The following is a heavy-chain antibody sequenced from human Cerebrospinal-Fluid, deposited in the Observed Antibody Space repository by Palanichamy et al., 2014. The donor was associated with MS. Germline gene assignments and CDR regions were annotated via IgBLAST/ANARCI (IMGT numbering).Heavy chain of an antibody. CDR3: SKDAHPSPILGATHFDS. D-gene: IGHD1-26*01. J-gene: IGHJ4*02. V-gene: IGHV3-23*01. CDR2: ISDSAGST. Sequence: EVQLLESGGGLVQPGGFLRLSCVASGFTFSKYAMSWVRQAPGKGLEWVAGISDSAGSTYYAGSVKGRFTISRDNSANTLFLQMNNLRAGDTAVYYCSKDAHPSPILGATHFDSWGQGTLVTVSS. CDR1: GFTFSKYA.